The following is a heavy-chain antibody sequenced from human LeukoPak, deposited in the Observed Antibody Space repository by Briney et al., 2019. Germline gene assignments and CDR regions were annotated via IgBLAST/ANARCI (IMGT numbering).Heavy chain of an antibody. Sequence: GGSLRLSCAASGFTFSSYGMHRVRQAPGKGLEWVAVIWYDGSNKYYADSVKGRFTISRDNSKNTLYLQMNSLRAEDTAVYYCARDPLGELSLHGFDYYGMDVWGQGTTVTVSS. CDR3: ARDPLGELSLHGFDYYGMDV. CDR1: GFTFSSYG. D-gene: IGHD3-16*02. CDR2: IWYDGSNK. V-gene: IGHV3-33*01. J-gene: IGHJ6*02.